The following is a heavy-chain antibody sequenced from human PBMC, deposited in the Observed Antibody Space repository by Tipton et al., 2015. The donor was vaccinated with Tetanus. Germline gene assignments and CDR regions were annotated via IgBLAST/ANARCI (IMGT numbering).Heavy chain of an antibody. CDR1: GLTFSTSG. J-gene: IGHJ1*01. Sequence: SLRLSCAVSGLTFSTSGYHWVRQAPGRGLEWVSSISGSGDTTYYADSVRGRFTVSRDNSKDTVYLDVRSLRDEDTAVYYCATDGLPRGFVMVEATTQKYFRHWGRGTLVTVSS. D-gene: IGHD2-21*01. V-gene: IGHV3-23*01. CDR2: ISGSGDTT. CDR3: ATDGLPRGFVMVEATTQKYFRH.